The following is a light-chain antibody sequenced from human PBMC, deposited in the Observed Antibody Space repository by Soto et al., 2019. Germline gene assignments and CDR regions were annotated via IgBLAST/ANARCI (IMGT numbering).Light chain of an antibody. CDR3: QQSYSSPQT. CDR1: QSVSSSF. J-gene: IGKJ1*01. CDR2: GAS. V-gene: IGKV3-20*01. Sequence: EIVLTQSPGTLSLSPGERAALSCRASQSVSSSFLAWYQHKPGQAPRLLIHGASSRATGIPDRFSGSGSGTDFTLTISRLDPEDFATYYCQQSYSSPQTFGQGTKVDIK.